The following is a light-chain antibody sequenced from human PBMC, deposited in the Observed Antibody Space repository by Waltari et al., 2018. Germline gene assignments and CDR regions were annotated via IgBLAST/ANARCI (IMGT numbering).Light chain of an antibody. CDR3: QQRADWL. CDR2: DAS. J-gene: IGKJ4*01. CDR1: QSVGSH. Sequence: IVLTQAPATLSLSPGERATLSCRASQSVGSHLAWYQQKPGQAPRLLTYDASNSATGIPARFSGSGSGTDFTLTISGREPEDCAVYYCQQRADWLFGGGTKVAIK. V-gene: IGKV3-11*01.